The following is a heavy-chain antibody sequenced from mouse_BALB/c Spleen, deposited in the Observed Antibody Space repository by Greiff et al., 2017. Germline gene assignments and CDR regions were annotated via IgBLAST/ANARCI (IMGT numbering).Heavy chain of an antibody. D-gene: IGHD1-1*01. CDR3: ARDKDYYGSSYDAMDY. CDR2: IWSGGST. J-gene: IGHJ4*01. CDR1: GFSLTSYG. Sequence: QVQLQQSGPGLVQPSQSLSITCTVSGFSLTSYGVHWVRQSPGKGLEWLGVIWSGGSTDYNAAFISRLSISKDNSKSQVFLKMNSLQTDDTARYYCARDKDYYGSSYDAMDYWGQGTSVTVSS. V-gene: IGHV2-2*01.